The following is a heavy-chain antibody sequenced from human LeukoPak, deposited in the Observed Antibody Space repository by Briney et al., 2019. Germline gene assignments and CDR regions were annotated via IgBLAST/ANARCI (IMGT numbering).Heavy chain of an antibody. J-gene: IGHJ4*02. V-gene: IGHV4-59*01. CDR2: IYYSGST. Sequence: SETLSLTCTVSGDSISGYYWSWIRQPPGKGLEWIGYIYYSGSTNYNPSLKSRVTISVDTSKNQFSLRLRSVTAADTAVYYCARVTGYMIEDYFDYWGQGTLVTVSS. CDR1: GDSISGYY. D-gene: IGHD3-22*01. CDR3: ARVTGYMIEDYFDY.